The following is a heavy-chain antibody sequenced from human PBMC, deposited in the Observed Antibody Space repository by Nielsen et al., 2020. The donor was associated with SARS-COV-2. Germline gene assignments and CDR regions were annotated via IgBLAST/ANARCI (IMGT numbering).Heavy chain of an antibody. CDR2: ISYDGSNK. CDR3: ARGLDYVWGSYRYTDYFDY. V-gene: IGHV3-30*04. D-gene: IGHD3-16*02. J-gene: IGHJ4*02. Sequence: WIRQPPGKGLEWVAVISYDGSNKYYADSVKGRFTISRDNSKNTLYLQMNSLRAEDTAVYYCARGLDYVWGSYRYTDYFDYWGQGTLVTVSS.